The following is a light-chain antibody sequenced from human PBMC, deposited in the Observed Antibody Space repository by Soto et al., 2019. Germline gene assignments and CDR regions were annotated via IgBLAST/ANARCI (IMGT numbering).Light chain of an antibody. J-gene: IGLJ1*01. Sequence: SYELTQPPSGSVSPGQTARITCSGDALPKQYAYWYQQKPGQAPVLVIDKDSERTSGIPERFSGSSSGTTVTLTISGVQAEDEADYYCQSADSSGTYVFGTGTKLTVL. V-gene: IGLV3-25*03. CDR2: KDS. CDR3: QSADSSGTYV. CDR1: ALPKQY.